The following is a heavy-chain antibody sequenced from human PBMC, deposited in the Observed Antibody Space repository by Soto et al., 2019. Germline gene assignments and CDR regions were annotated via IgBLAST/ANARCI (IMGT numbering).Heavy chain of an antibody. CDR3: ARHLGFSDIVVVPAAEGSWFDP. CDR2: IYYSGST. D-gene: IGHD2-2*01. V-gene: IGHV4-39*01. J-gene: IGHJ5*02. Sequence: SETLSLTCTVSGGSISSSSYYWGWIRQPPGKGLEWIGSIYYSGSTYYNPSLKSRVTISVDTSKNQFSLKLSSVTAADTAVYYCARHLGFSDIVVVPAAEGSWFDPWGQGTLVTVSS. CDR1: GGSISSSSYY.